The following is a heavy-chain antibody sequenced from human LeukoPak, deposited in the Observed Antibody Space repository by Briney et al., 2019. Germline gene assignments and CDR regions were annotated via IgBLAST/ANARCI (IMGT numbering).Heavy chain of an antibody. D-gene: IGHD5-18*01. V-gene: IGHV4-34*01. J-gene: IGHJ4*02. CDR2: IYYSGST. CDR1: GGSFSGYY. CDR3: ARHRGYSYGYPRFDY. Sequence: PSETLSLTCAVYGGSFSGYYWSWIRQPPGKGLEWIGSIYYSGSTYYNPSLKSRVTISVDTSKNQFSLKLSSVTAADTAVYYCARHRGYSYGYPRFDYWGQGTLVTVSS.